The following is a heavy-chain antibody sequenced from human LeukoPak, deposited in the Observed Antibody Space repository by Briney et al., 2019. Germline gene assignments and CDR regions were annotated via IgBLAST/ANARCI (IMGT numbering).Heavy chain of an antibody. V-gene: IGHV4-4*07. D-gene: IGHD3-3*01. J-gene: IGHJ4*02. CDR2: IYTSGST. Sequence: PSETLSLTCTVSGGSISSYYWSWIRQPAGKGLAWIGRIYTSGSTNYNPSLKSRVTMSVDTSKNQFSLKLSSVTAADTAVYYCARSVGNYDFWSGYDYWGQGTLVAVSS. CDR1: GGSISSYY. CDR3: ARSVGNYDFWSGYDY.